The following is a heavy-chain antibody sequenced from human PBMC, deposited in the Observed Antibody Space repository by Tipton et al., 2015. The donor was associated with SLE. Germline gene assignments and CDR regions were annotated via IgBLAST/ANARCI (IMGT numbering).Heavy chain of an antibody. J-gene: IGHJ3*02. CDR3: ARNSPSFRQGIVDTFDI. Sequence: SLRLSCAASGFSFSAYWMSWLRQAPGKGLEWVATIKPDGSEDHYVDSVKGRFTISRDNSKNTLYLQMNSLRAEDTAVYYCARNSPSFRQGIVDTFDIWGQGTTVTVSS. CDR1: GFSFSAYW. V-gene: IGHV3-7*01. CDR2: IKPDGSED. D-gene: IGHD2-2*01.